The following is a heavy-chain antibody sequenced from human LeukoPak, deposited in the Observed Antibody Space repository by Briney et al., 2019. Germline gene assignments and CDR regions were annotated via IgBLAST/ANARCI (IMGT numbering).Heavy chain of an antibody. J-gene: IGHJ5*02. CDR1: GYIFTSYG. CDR2: ISAYNGYA. V-gene: IGHV1-18*01. D-gene: IGHD3-16*02. CDR3: ARYRLSDSPINWFDP. Sequence: ASVTVSCKASGYIFTSYGIAWVRQARGQGLEWMGWISAYNGYASYPESLQGRVTMTTDTSTKTAYMELRSLGSDDTAVYYCARYRLSDSPINWFDPWGQGTLVTVSS.